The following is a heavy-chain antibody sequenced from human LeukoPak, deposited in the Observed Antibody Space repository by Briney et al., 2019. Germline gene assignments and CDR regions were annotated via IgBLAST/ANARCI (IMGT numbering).Heavy chain of an antibody. CDR1: GFTFSSYA. D-gene: IGHD3-22*01. Sequence: PGGSLRLSCAASGFTFSSYAMHWVRQAPGKGLEWVAVISYDGSNKYYADSVKGRFTISRDNSKNTLYLQMNSLRAEDTAVYYCAREGSGYYRTRGLGAFDYWGQGTLVTVSS. V-gene: IGHV3-30-3*01. J-gene: IGHJ4*02. CDR2: ISYDGSNK. CDR3: AREGSGYYRTRGLGAFDY.